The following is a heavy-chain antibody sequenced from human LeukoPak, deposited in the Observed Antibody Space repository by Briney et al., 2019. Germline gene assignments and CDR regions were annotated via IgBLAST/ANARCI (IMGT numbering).Heavy chain of an antibody. J-gene: IGHJ4*02. D-gene: IGHD6-19*01. Sequence: PGRSLSLSRSVSVFTLCNYTMHCVRQAPGKGLEYVSAINDNGRSTYYADSVKGRFSISRDNSKSTLYLQMSSLRAEDTAVYYCVKYSSGWYYDYWGQGTLVTVSS. CDR1: VFTLCNYT. CDR3: VKYSSGWYYDY. V-gene: IGHV3-64D*09. CDR2: INDNGRST.